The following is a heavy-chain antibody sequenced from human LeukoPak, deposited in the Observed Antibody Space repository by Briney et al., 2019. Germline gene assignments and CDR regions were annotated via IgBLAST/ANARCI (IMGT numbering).Heavy chain of an antibody. CDR3: ARVRREGDSSGYYDFDY. CDR2: IYHSGST. J-gene: IGHJ4*02. V-gene: IGHV4-38-2*02. D-gene: IGHD3-22*01. Sequence: SETLSLTCTVSGYSINNGYYWGWIRQPPGKGLEWIGSIYHSGSTYYKASLKSRVTISVDTSKNQFSLKLSSVTAADTAVYYCARVRREGDSSGYYDFDYWGQGTLVTVSS. CDR1: GYSINNGYY.